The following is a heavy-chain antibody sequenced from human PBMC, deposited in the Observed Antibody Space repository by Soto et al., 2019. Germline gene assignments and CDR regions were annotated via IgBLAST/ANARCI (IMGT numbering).Heavy chain of an antibody. V-gene: IGHV3-21*01. J-gene: IGHJ2*01. CDR2: ISSSSSYI. Sequence: EVQLVESGGGLVKPGGSLRLSCAASGFTFSSYSMNWVRQAPGKGLEWVSSISSSSSYIYYADSVKGRFTISRDNAKNSLYLQMNSLRAEDTAVYYCAREYCSGGSCYSVVWVLDLWGPGTLVTVSS. CDR3: AREYCSGGSCYSVVWVLDL. D-gene: IGHD2-15*01. CDR1: GFTFSSYS.